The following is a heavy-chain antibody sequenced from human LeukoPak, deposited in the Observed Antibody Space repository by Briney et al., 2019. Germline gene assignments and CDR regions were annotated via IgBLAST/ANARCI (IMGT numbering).Heavy chain of an antibody. D-gene: IGHD2-21*01. CDR3: ARGAYCGGDCYSDY. CDR2: IYTSGST. Sequence: SETLSLTCTVSGGSISSYYWSWIRQPAGKGLEWIGRIYTSGSTNYNPSLKSRVTMSVDTTKNQFSMKLSAVTAAATAVYYCARGAYCGGDCYSDYWGQGTLVTVSS. CDR1: GGSISSYY. V-gene: IGHV4-4*07. J-gene: IGHJ4*02.